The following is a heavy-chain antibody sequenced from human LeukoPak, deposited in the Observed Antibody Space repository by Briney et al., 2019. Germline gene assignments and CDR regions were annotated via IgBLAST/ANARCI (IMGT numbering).Heavy chain of an antibody. CDR2: ISSRGDST. CDR3: AKGPSGWNGGAHGY. V-gene: IGHV3-23*01. Sequence: QAGGSLRLSCAASGLIFSGHAMSWVRQTPEKGLEWVSAISSRGDSTYYADSVKGRFTISRDNSKNTLYLQMSSLRGEDTAVYYCAKGPSGWNGGAHGYWGQGTLVTVSS. D-gene: IGHD6-19*01. J-gene: IGHJ4*02. CDR1: GLIFSGHA.